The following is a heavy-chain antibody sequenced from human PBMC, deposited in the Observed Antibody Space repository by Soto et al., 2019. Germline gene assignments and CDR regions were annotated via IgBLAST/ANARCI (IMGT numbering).Heavy chain of an antibody. J-gene: IGHJ6*03. CDR2: IYYSGST. Sequence: QVQLQESGPGLVKPSETLSLTCTVSGGSISSYYWSWIRQPPGKGLEWIGYIYYSGSTNYNPSLKSRVTISVDTSKNQFSLKLSSVTAADTAVYYCARSGSGYSRRVGYYYYYMDVWGKGTTVTVSS. CDR1: GGSISSYY. D-gene: IGHD3-3*01. V-gene: IGHV4-59*08. CDR3: ARSGSGYSRRVGYYYYYMDV.